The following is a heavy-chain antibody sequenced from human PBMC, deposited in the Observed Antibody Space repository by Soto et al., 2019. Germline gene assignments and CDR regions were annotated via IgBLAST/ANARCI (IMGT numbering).Heavy chain of an antibody. CDR3: AKHGAGGGYYSFDY. D-gene: IGHD3-22*01. V-gene: IGHV3-23*01. J-gene: IGHJ4*02. CDR2: ISGSGVST. Sequence: EVQLLESGGGLVQRGGSLRLSCAASGFTFNSYAMSWVRQAPGKGLEWVSIISGSGVSTYNADSVKGRFTISRDNSKNTFYLQMNSQRAEDAAVYYCAKHGAGGGYYSFDYWGQGTLVTVFS. CDR1: GFTFNSYA.